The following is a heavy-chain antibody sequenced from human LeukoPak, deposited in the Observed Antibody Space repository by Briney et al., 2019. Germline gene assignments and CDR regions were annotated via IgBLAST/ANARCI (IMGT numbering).Heavy chain of an antibody. CDR1: GFTVSSNF. J-gene: IGHJ3*02. CDR2: ISGSGGST. CDR3: ARGLGSSTSRHTFDI. V-gene: IGHV3-23*01. Sequence: GGSLRLSCAASGFTVSSNFVSWVRQAPGKGLEWVSAISGSGGSTYFADSVKGRFTISRDNSKNTLYLQMNSLSAEDTAIYYCARGLGSSTSRHTFDIWGQGTMVTVSS. D-gene: IGHD2-2*01.